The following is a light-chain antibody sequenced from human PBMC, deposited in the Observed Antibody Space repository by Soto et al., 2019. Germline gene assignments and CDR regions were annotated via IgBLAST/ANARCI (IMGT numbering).Light chain of an antibody. CDR1: QSIGSW. Sequence: DIQMTQSPSSLSASVGYRVTITCRSSQSIGSWLAWYQQKPGQSPKLLIYKASSLESGAPSRFSGSGSGTELTLTISSLQSEDFAVYYCQQYNNWPPWTFGQGTKVDIK. V-gene: IGKV1-5*03. J-gene: IGKJ1*01. CDR2: KAS. CDR3: QQYNNWPPWT.